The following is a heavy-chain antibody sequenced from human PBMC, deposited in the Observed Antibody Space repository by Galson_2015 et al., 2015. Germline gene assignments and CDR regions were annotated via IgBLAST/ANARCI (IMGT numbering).Heavy chain of an antibody. D-gene: IGHD5-12*01. CDR3: ARVVATSIYYYYGMDV. CDR2: ISYDGSNK. V-gene: IGHV3-30-3*01. CDR1: GFTFSSYA. Sequence: SLRLSCAASGFTFSSYAMHWVRQAPGKGLEWVAVISYDGSNKYYADSVKGRFTISRDNSKNTLYLQMNSLRAEDTAVDYCARVVATSIYYYYGMDVWGQGTTVTVSS. J-gene: IGHJ6*02.